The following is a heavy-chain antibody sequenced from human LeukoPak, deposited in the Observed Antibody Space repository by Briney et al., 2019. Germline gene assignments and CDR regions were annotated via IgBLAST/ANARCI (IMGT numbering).Heavy chain of an antibody. CDR3: ARTPVYCSGGSCYYYYYAMDV. CDR1: GASVSSGSSY. D-gene: IGHD2-15*01. J-gene: IGHJ6*02. CDR2: IFYSRTT. Sequence: PSETLSLTCTVSGASVSSGSSYWGWIRQPPGKGLEWIGYIFYSRTTNYSSSLKSRVTMSLDTSENQFSLRLSSVTAADTAVYYCARTPVYCSGGSCYYYYYAMDVWGQGTTVTVSS. V-gene: IGHV4-61*01.